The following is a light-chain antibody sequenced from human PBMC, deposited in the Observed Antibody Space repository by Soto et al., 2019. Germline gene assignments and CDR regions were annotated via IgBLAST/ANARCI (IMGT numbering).Light chain of an antibody. Sequence: EIVMTQSPGTVSEFPGETVTLCCRASQSVSGYLDWFHQKPGQAPRLVLLRIFTRAIGVPARFSGSGSETEFTLTISGLQSEDSGVYYCLQHYSWPWTFGQGTKVEIK. CDR1: QSVSGY. V-gene: IGKV3-15*01. CDR2: RIF. CDR3: LQHYSWPWT. J-gene: IGKJ1*01.